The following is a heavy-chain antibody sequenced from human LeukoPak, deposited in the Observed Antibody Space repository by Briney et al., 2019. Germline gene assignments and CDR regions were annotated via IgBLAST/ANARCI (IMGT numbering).Heavy chain of an antibody. J-gene: IGHJ5*02. V-gene: IGHV4-4*07. D-gene: IGHD3-3*01. Sequence: SETLSLTCTVSGGSISSYYWSWIRQPAGKGLEWIGRIYTSGSTNYNPSLKSRVTMSVDTSKNQFSLKLSSVTAADTAVYYCAREHYDFWSGSVNWFDPWGQGTLVTVSS. CDR3: AREHYDFWSGSVNWFDP. CDR2: IYTSGST. CDR1: GGSISSYY.